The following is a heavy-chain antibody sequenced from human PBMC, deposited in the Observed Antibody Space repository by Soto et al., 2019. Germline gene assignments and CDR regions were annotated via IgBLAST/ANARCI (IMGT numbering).Heavy chain of an antibody. Sequence: QLQLQESGPGLVKPSETLSLICTVSGGSISSSGDFWGWIRQPPGKGLEWIGSIYFDGTTYHSPSLKSRVTISLDTPKNQFSMKVTSVTAADTAVYYCARRLPGYSAYVFPFDYWGQGALVTVSS. CDR2: IYFDGTT. D-gene: IGHD5-12*01. CDR1: GGSISSSGDF. V-gene: IGHV4-39*07. CDR3: ARRLPGYSAYVFPFDY. J-gene: IGHJ4*02.